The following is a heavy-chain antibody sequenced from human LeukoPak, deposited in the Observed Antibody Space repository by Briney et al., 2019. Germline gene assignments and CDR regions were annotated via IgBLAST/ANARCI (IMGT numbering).Heavy chain of an antibody. D-gene: IGHD3-10*01. Sequence: PVKFSCKASVGTCSSYAITWVRQAPGQGLEWMGGIIPIFGTANYAQKFQGRVTITADESTSTAYMELSSLRSEDTAVYYCAREGLPYYYGSGSFSSPFDYWGQGTLVTVSS. J-gene: IGHJ4*02. CDR3: AREGLPYYYGSGSFSSPFDY. CDR2: IIPIFGTA. CDR1: VGTCSSYA. V-gene: IGHV1-69*01.